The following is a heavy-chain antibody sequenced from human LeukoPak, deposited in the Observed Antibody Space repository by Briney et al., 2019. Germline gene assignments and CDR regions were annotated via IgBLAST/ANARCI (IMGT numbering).Heavy chain of an antibody. Sequence: SVKVSCKASGGTFSSYAISWVRQAPGQGLEWMGGIIPIFGTANYAQKFQGRVTITTDESTSTAYMELSSLRSEDTAVYYCARESPRGVAAAGLFDYWGQGTLVAVSS. D-gene: IGHD6-13*01. CDR2: IIPIFGTA. CDR3: ARESPRGVAAAGLFDY. V-gene: IGHV1-69*05. J-gene: IGHJ4*02. CDR1: GGTFSSYA.